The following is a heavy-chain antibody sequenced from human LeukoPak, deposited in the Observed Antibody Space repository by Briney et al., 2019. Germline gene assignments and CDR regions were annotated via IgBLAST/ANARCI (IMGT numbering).Heavy chain of an antibody. CDR3: ARHLYGGDN. J-gene: IGHJ4*02. CDR1: GFAFSSYE. D-gene: IGHD4-17*01. V-gene: IGHV3-48*03. CDR2: ISSSGSSI. Sequence: LTGGSLRLSCGASGFAFSSYEMDWVRQAPGKGLEWVSYISSSGSSISYADSVKGRFTISRDNAKNSLYLQMNSLRAEDTAVYYCARHLYGGDNWGQGTLVTVSS.